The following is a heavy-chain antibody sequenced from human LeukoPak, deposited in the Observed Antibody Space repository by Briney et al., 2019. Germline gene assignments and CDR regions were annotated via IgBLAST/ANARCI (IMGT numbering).Heavy chain of an antibody. V-gene: IGHV1-69*13. Sequence: GGSVQVSCQASGGTFSSYVISWVRQAPGQGLEWMGGTIPNYGTANYAQKFQGRVTITADEPTSTAYMELSSLRSEDTAIYYCAREIGLSSSGWYERMRKRNGLDVWGQGTTVTVSS. CDR2: TIPNYGTA. CDR3: AREIGLSSSGWYERMRKRNGLDV. D-gene: IGHD6-19*01. J-gene: IGHJ6*02. CDR1: GGTFSSYV.